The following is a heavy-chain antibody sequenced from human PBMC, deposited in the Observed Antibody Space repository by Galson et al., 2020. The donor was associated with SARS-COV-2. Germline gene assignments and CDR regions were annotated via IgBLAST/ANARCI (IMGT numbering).Heavy chain of an antibody. CDR3: AKGSWVVTALFDY. V-gene: IGHV3-9*01. J-gene: IGHJ4*02. CDR2: ISWNSGSI. Sequence: GGSLRLSCAASGFTFDDYAMHWVRQAPGKGLEWVSGISWNSGSIGYADSVKGRFTISRDNAKNSLYLQMNSLRAEDTALYYCAKGSWVVTALFDYWGQGTLVTVSS. CDR1: GFTFDDYA. D-gene: IGHD2-21*02.